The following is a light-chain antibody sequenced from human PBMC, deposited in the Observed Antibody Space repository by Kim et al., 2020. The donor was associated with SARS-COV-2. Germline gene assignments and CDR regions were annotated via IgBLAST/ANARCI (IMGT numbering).Light chain of an antibody. CDR1: GSNIGNTY. CDR3: GTWDSSLRVV. CDR2: DKN. J-gene: IGLJ2*01. V-gene: IGLV1-51*01. Sequence: PGQKVPRTCAGSGSNIGNTYVSWYQRLPGTAPKLLIYDKNKRPSGIPDRFSGSKSGTSATLGITGLQTGDEADYYCGTWDSSLRVVFGGGTQLTVL.